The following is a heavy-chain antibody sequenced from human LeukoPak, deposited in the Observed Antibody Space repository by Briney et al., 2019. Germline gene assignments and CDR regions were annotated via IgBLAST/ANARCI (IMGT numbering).Heavy chain of an antibody. V-gene: IGHV3-9*01. Sequence: GGSLRLSCAASGFTFDDYAMHWVRHAPGEGLEWVSGISWNSGSIDYADSVKGRFTISRDNAKNSLYLQMNSLRAEDTALYYCAKVSSAYDWDAFDIWGRGTMVTVSS. D-gene: IGHD5-12*01. CDR1: GFTFDDYA. J-gene: IGHJ3*02. CDR3: AKVSSAYDWDAFDI. CDR2: ISWNSGSI.